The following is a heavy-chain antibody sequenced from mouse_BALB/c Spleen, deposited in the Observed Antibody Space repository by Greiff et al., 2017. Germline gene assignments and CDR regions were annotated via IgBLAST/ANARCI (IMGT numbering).Heavy chain of an antibody. J-gene: IGHJ3*01. D-gene: IGHD2-3*01. CDR3: ARSRDGYYWFAY. Sequence: EVNVVESGPSLVKPSQTLSLTCSVTGDSITSGYWNWIRKFPGNKLEYMGYISYSGSTYYNPSLKSRISITRDTSKNQYYLQLNSVTTEDTATYYCARSRDGYYWFAYWGQGTLVTVSA. CDR1: GDSITSGY. CDR2: ISYSGST. V-gene: IGHV3-8*02.